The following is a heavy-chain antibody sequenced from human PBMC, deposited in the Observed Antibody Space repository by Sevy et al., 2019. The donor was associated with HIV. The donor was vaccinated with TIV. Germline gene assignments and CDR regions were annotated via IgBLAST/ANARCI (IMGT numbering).Heavy chain of an antibody. V-gene: IGHV4-59*13. CDR3: AREFIGYGSGRFFDY. CDR2: IYYSGTA. D-gene: IGHD3-10*01. CDR1: GGSISNYY. J-gene: IGHJ4*02. Sequence: SETLSLTCTVSGGSISNYYWSWIRQPPGKGLEWIGYIYYSGTANYNPSLKSRVTISVDTSKNQFSLKLNSVTAADTAVYYCAREFIGYGSGRFFDYWVQGSLVTVSS.